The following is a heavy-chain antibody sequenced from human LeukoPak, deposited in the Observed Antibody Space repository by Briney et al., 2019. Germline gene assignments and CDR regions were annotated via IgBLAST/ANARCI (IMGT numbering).Heavy chain of an antibody. Sequence: GGSLRLSCAASGFTFSDYNMNWVRQAPGKGLEWVSSISSSSSYIYYADSVKGRFTISRDNAKNSLYLQMNSLRAEDTAVYYCARVYYGSGSHQPVGYWGQGTLVTVSS. J-gene: IGHJ4*02. CDR1: GFTFSDYN. CDR2: ISSSSSYI. D-gene: IGHD3-10*01. CDR3: ARVYYGSGSHQPVGY. V-gene: IGHV3-21*01.